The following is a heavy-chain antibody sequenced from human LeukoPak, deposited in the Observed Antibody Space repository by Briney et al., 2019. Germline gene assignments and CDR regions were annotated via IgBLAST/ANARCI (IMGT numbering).Heavy chain of an antibody. CDR1: GFTFDDYA. D-gene: IGHD3-22*01. V-gene: IGHV3-9*01. J-gene: IGHJ1*01. Sequence: GRSLRLSCAASGFTFDDYAMHWVRQAPGKDLEWVSGISWNSGSIGYADSVKGRFTISRDNAKNSLYLQMNSLRAEDTALYYCAKDAYYYDTSGYYYSEYFQHWGQGTLVTVSS. CDR3: AKDAYYYDTSGYYYSEYFQH. CDR2: ISWNSGSI.